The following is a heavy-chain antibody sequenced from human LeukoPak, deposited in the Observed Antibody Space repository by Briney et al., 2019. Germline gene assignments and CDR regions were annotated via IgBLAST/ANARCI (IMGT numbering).Heavy chain of an antibody. V-gene: IGHV3-64D*06. CDR1: GFTFSSYA. Sequence: PGGSLRLSCSASGFTFSSYAMQWVRQAPGKGLEYVSAISSNGGSAYYADSVKGRFTISRDNSKNTLYLQMSSLRAEDTAVYYCVKDRAVAGKGAKYFQHWGQGTLVTVSS. J-gene: IGHJ1*01. D-gene: IGHD6-19*01. CDR2: ISSNGGSA. CDR3: VKDRAVAGKGAKYFQH.